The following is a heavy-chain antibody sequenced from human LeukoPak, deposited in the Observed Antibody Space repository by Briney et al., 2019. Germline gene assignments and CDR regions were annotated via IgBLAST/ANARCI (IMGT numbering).Heavy chain of an antibody. D-gene: IGHD3-10*01. Sequence: GGSLRLSCVASGFTFSSYSMNWVRQAPGKGLEWVSYISSSSSTIYYADSVKGRFTISRDNAKNSLYLQMNSLRAEDTAVYYCARDPLLWLGELLGRPPYFDYWGQGTLVTVSS. CDR3: ARDPLLWLGELLGRPPYFDY. CDR2: ISSSSSTI. J-gene: IGHJ4*02. V-gene: IGHV3-48*01. CDR1: GFTFSSYS.